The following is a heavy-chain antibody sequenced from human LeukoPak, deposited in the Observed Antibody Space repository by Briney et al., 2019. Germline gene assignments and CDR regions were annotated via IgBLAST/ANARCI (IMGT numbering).Heavy chain of an antibody. V-gene: IGHV4-4*07. Sequence: PSETLSLTCTASGGSISSYYRSWIRQPAGKGLEWIWRIYTSGSTNYNPSLKSRVTMSVDTSKNQFSLKLSSVTAADTAVYYCARGVVLFYYYMDVWGKGTTVTVSS. CDR2: IYTSGST. D-gene: IGHD2-15*01. J-gene: IGHJ6*03. CDR3: ARGVVLFYYYMDV. CDR1: GGSISSYY.